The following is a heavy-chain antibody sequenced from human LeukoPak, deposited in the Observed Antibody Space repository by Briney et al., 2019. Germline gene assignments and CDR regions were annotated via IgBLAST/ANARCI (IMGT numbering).Heavy chain of an antibody. Sequence: GGSLRLSCAASGFTFSNYWMSWVRQAPGKGLEGVANIKEGGSEKYYVDSVKGRFTPYRDNAKNSLYLQMNSLRAEDTAVYYCARGWDTAMGKGFNYWGQGTLVTVSS. CDR3: ARGWDTAMGKGFNY. J-gene: IGHJ4*02. D-gene: IGHD5-18*01. V-gene: IGHV3-7*01. CDR1: GFTFSNYW. CDR2: IKEGGSEK.